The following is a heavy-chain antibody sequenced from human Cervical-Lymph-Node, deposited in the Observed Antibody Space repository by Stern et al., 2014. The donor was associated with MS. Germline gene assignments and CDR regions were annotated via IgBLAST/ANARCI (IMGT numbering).Heavy chain of an antibody. J-gene: IGHJ3*02. V-gene: IGHV3-33*01. D-gene: IGHD2/OR15-2a*01. CDR1: GVTFSTSV. CDR3: ATSTASDAFDI. CDR2: VWNDGSKE. Sequence: VQLVESGGGVVQPGRSLRLSCGASGVTFSTSVMHWVRQAPGTGLEWVAVVWNDGSKEHFTESVKGRFSTSRDTAKNTLHLQMSSLRAEDTAVYFCATSTASDAFDIWGQGTVVTVSS.